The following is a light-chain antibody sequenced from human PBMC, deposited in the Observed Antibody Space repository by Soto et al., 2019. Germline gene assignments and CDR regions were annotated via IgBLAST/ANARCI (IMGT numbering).Light chain of an antibody. V-gene: IGLV2-14*01. Sequence: QSALTQPASVPGSPGQSITISCTGTSSDVGGYNYVSWYQQHPGKAPKLMIYEVSNRPSGVSNRFSGSKSGNTASLTISGVQAEDEADYYCSSYTSSSTLVFGTGTKVTVL. CDR3: SSYTSSSTLV. CDR1: SSDVGGYNY. CDR2: EVS. J-gene: IGLJ1*01.